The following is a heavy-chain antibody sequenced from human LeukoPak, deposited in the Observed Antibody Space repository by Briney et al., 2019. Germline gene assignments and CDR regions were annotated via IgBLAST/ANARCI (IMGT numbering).Heavy chain of an antibody. CDR3: AKFGGGNYYEAFFDL. CDR2: IHYSGST. V-gene: IGHV4-4*07. D-gene: IGHD3-16*01. J-gene: IGHJ4*02. Sequence: SETLSLTCNVSSGSISGSYWSWIRQPAGKGLEWIGRIHYSGSTNYNPSLKSRVTISLDTSKNQFSLKLRSVTAADTAVYYCAKFGGGNYYEAFFDLWGQGALVTVSS. CDR1: SGSISGSY.